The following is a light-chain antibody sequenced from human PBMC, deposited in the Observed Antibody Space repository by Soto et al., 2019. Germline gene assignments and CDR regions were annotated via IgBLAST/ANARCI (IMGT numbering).Light chain of an antibody. CDR2: DVS. CDR1: SSDVGGYNY. J-gene: IGLJ2*01. CDR3: RSYTTSYTQV. Sequence: QSALTQPASVSGSPGQSITISCTGTSSDVGGYNYVSWYQHHPGKVPKLMLYDVSNRPSGLSNRFSGSKSGNTASLTISGLQSEDEADYYCRSYTTSYTQVFGGGTKLTVL. V-gene: IGLV2-14*01.